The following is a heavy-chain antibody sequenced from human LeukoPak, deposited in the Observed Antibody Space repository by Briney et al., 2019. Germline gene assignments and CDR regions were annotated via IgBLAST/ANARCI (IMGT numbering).Heavy chain of an antibody. V-gene: IGHV4-59*01. J-gene: IGHJ6*02. CDR3: ARDQGSGWSAVSYGMDV. D-gene: IGHD6-19*01. CDR1: GGSISSYY. CDR2: IYYSGST. Sequence: SETLSLTCTVSGGSISSYYWSWIRQPPGKGLEWIGYIYYSGSTNYNPSLKSRVTISVDTSKNQFSLKLSSVTAADTAVYYCARDQGSGWSAVSYGMDVWGQGTTVTVSS.